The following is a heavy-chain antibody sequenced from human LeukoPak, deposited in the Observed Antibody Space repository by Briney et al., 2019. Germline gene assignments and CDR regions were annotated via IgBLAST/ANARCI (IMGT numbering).Heavy chain of an antibody. CDR3: VGPPCLRGGYCSTNS. CDR2: ITPGGDSE. J-gene: IGHJ4*02. CDR1: GFTFSRYT. Sequence: GGSLRLSCAASGFTFSRYTLSWVRQAPGKGMEWVSYITPGGDSEYYADSVKGRFTISRDNAKNSLYLQMNSLTAEDTAVYYCVGPPCLRGGYCSTNSWGQGTLVTVDS. D-gene: IGHD2-2*01. V-gene: IGHV3-48*04.